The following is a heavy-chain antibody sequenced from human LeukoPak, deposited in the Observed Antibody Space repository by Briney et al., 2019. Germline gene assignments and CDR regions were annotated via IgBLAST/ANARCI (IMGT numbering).Heavy chain of an antibody. D-gene: IGHD3-22*01. CDR3: TTMYYDSSGFYGYYFDY. Sequence: GRSRRFSCAAPGFTFVEYAMHGVKKPPGKARNGVSGIGWSSATIAYADSVKGRFTISRDNAKNHLYLQMNNLRPEDTALYYCTTMYYDSSGFYGYYFDYWGQGTLVTVSS. CDR2: IGWSSATI. CDR1: GFTFVEYA. V-gene: IGHV3-9*01. J-gene: IGHJ4*02.